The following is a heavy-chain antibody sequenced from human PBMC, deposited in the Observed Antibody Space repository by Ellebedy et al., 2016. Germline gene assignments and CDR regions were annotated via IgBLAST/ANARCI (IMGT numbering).Heavy chain of an antibody. V-gene: IGHV4-59*01. CDR2: IYYSGST. D-gene: IGHD5-18*01. CDR1: GGSISGYY. CDR3: ARFRGYNYGLKDALDI. Sequence: SETLSLTCTVSGGSISGYYWNWIRQPPGQGLEWIGFIYYSGSTNYNPSLKSRVTISVDTSKNQFSLRLNSVTAADTAVYYCARFRGYNYGLKDALDIWGQGTMVTVSS. J-gene: IGHJ3*02.